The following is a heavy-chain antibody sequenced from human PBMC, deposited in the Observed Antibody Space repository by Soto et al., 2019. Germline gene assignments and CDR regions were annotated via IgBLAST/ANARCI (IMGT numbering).Heavy chain of an antibody. Sequence: QVQLQESGPGLVKPSQTLSLTCTVSGGSISSGGYYWSWIRQHPGKGLEWIGYIYYSGSTYYNPSLKSRVTIAVDTSKNQFSLKLSSVTAADTAVYYCARGVVGANYFDHWGQGTLVTVSS. J-gene: IGHJ4*02. CDR2: IYYSGST. V-gene: IGHV4-31*03. CDR3: ARGVVGANYFDH. CDR1: GGSISSGGYY. D-gene: IGHD1-26*01.